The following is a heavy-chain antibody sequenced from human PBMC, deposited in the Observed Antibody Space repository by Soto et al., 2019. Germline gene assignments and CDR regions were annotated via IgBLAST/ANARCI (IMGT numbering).Heavy chain of an antibody. V-gene: IGHV4-39*07. D-gene: IGHD5-18*01. CDR3: ARSGYSYSARFFDR. J-gene: IGHJ4*02. CDR2: IYHSGST. CDR1: GGSVSSGSYY. Sequence: PSETLSLTCTVSGGSVSSGSYYWSWIRQPPGKGLEWIGSIYHSGSTYYNPSLKNRVTLSVDTSKNRLSLKLNSVTAADTTVYYCARSGYSYSARFFDRWGQGTLVTVS.